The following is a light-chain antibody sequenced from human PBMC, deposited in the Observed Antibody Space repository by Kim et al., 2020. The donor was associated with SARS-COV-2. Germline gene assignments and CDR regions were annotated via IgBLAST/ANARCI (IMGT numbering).Light chain of an antibody. J-gene: IGKJ5*01. V-gene: IGKV1-33*01. Sequence: DIQMTQSPSSLSASVGDRVTITCQASQDISNYLNWYQHKPGKAPKLLIYDASNLETGVPSRFSGSGSGTDFTFTISSLQAEDIATYYCQQYDDLPITFGQGTRLEIK. CDR3: QQYDDLPIT. CDR1: QDISNY. CDR2: DAS.